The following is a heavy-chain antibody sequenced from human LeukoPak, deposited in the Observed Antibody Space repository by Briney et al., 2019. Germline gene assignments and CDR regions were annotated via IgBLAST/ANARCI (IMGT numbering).Heavy chain of an antibody. J-gene: IGHJ3*02. Sequence: GGSLRLSCAASGLTFSSYSMNWVRQAPGKGLEWVSSISSSSSSYIYYADSVKGRFTISRDNAKNSLYLQMNSLRAEDTAVYYCAREGQIVVVPATDAFDIWGQGTMVTVSS. D-gene: IGHD2-2*01. CDR3: AREGQIVVVPATDAFDI. CDR1: GLTFSSYS. CDR2: ISSSSSSYI. V-gene: IGHV3-21*01.